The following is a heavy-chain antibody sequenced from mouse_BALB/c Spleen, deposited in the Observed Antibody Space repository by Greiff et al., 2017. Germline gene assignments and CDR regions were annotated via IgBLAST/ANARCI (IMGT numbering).Heavy chain of an antibody. Sequence: ESGPSLVKPSQTLSLTCSVTGDSITSGYWNWIRKFPGNKLEYMGYISYSGSTYYNPSLKSRISITRDTSKNQYYLQLNSVTTEDTATYYCARCDYGYEAWFAYWGQGTLVTVSA. CDR2: ISYSGST. D-gene: IGHD1-2*01. V-gene: IGHV3-8*02. CDR1: GDSITSGY. CDR3: ARCDYGYEAWFAY. J-gene: IGHJ3*01.